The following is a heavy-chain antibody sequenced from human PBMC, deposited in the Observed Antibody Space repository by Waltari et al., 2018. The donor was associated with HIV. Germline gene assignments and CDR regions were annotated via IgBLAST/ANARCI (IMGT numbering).Heavy chain of an antibody. CDR1: GFTFNTYS. Sequence: EVQLVESGGGLVQPGGSLRLSCAASGFTFNTYSMGWVRQAPGKGLEWLSYISRNSITIYYADSVKGRFTISRDNAKNSLYLQMNSLRAEDTALYYCAREKADHVVVTAIGAFDIWGQGTMVTVSS. J-gene: IGHJ3*02. CDR3: AREKADHVVVTAIGAFDI. D-gene: IGHD2-21*02. CDR2: ISRNSITI. V-gene: IGHV3-48*01.